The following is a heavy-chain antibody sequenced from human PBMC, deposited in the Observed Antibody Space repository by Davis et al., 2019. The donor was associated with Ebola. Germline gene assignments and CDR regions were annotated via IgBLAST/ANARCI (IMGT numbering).Heavy chain of an antibody. Sequence: GEFLKISCKGSGYSFINYWIGWVRQMPGKGLDWMGIIYTGDSDTRYSPSFRGQVIISADKSMKTAFLQWSSLKASDSGMYYCASLRRTITGMDDGFDIWGEGTMVTVSS. CDR1: GYSFINYW. CDR2: IYTGDSDT. CDR3: ASLRRTITGMDDGFDI. D-gene: IGHD2-8*02. J-gene: IGHJ3*02. V-gene: IGHV5-51*01.